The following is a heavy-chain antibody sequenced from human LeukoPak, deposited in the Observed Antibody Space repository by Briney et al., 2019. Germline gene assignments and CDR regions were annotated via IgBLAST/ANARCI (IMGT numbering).Heavy chain of an antibody. Sequence: GGSLRLSCAASGFIFSSYGMYWVRQAPGKGLEWVAVIWHDGSAEFYADSMKGRFTISRDDSKNTVYLQMNSLRVEDTALYYCAKDSRGGWSGYFDYWGQGILVTVSS. J-gene: IGHJ4*02. CDR3: AKDSRGGWSGYFDY. CDR1: GFIFSSYG. V-gene: IGHV3-33*03. CDR2: IWHDGSAE. D-gene: IGHD6-19*01.